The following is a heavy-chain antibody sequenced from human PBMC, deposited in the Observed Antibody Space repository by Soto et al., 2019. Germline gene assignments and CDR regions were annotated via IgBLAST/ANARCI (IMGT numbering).Heavy chain of an antibody. V-gene: IGHV3-7*01. Sequence: GGALRLSCAASGFTFGNYWMSWVRQAPGKGPECVANIKQDGSERNYVDSVKGRFTISRDNAENSLYLQMNSLRVEDTGVYYCASARHIGPWGQGTLVTVYS. D-gene: IGHD2-21*01. CDR2: IKQDGSER. J-gene: IGHJ5*02. CDR1: GFTFGNYW. CDR3: ASARHIGP.